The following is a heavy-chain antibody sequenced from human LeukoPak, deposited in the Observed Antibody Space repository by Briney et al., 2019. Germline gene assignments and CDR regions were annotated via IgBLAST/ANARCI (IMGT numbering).Heavy chain of an antibody. CDR1: GGTFSSYA. CDR3: ARDRGTSWKSKYYYYYYKDV. D-gene: IGHD2-2*01. J-gene: IGHJ6*03. V-gene: IGHV1-69*13. Sequence: ASVKVSCKASGGTFSSYAISWVRQAPGQGLEWMGGIIPIFGTANYAQKFQGRVTITADESTSTAYMELSSLRSEDTAVYYCARDRGTSWKSKYYYYYYKDVWGKGTTVTVSS. CDR2: IIPIFGTA.